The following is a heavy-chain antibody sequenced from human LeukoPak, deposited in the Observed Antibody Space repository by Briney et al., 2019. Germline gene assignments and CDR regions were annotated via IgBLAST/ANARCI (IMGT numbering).Heavy chain of an antibody. V-gene: IGHV1-18*01. J-gene: IGHJ5*02. CDR1: GYTFTTYG. D-gene: IGHD6-19*01. CDR2: ITAYNGNT. CDR3: ARVRRDTTGWTGGWFDP. Sequence: ASVKVSCKASGYTFTTYGFSWVRQAPGQGLEWMGWITAYNGNTNYAQKFQGRVTMTTDTSTSTAYMELRSLTSDDTAMYYCARVRRDTTGWTGGWFDPWGQGTLVTVSS.